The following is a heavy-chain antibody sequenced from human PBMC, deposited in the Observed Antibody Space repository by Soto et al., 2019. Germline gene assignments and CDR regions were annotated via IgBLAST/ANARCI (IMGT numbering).Heavy chain of an antibody. CDR2: IYSGGST. Sequence: PGRSLRLSCAAFGFTVSRNYMSWFRQSPGKGLEWVSVIYSGGSTYYADSGKGRFTIARNNSKNTLYLEMNSLRAEETAAYYCARYSSWYGAKGAWTYFDYWGQGTLVTVSS. CDR1: GFTVSRNY. D-gene: IGHD6-13*01. V-gene: IGHV3-53*01. CDR3: ARYSSWYGAKGAWTYFDY. J-gene: IGHJ4*02.